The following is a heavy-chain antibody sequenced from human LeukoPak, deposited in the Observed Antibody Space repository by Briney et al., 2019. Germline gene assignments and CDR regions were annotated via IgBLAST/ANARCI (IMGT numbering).Heavy chain of an antibody. CDR1: GFTFSIFA. CDR3: GRRHAPRV. V-gene: IGHV3-23*01. Sequence: GGSLRLSCAASGFTFSIFAMSWVRQAPGKGLEWFSAISDSGGSTYYADSVKGRFTISRDNSKNTLYLQMNSLRAEDTALYYCGRRHAPRVWGQGTLVTVSS. CDR2: ISDSGGST. J-gene: IGHJ4*02.